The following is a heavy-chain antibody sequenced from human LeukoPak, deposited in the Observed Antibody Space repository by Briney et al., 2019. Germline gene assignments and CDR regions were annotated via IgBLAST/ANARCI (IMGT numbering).Heavy chain of an antibody. CDR1: GYTFTGYY. Sequence: ASVKVSCKASGYTFTGYYMHWVRQAPGQGLEWMGWINPNSGGTNYAQKFQGRVTMTRDTSISTAYMELSRLRSDDTAVYYCARDREWALLAPIDPWGQGTLVTVSS. CDR2: INPNSGGT. CDR3: ARDREWALLAPIDP. J-gene: IGHJ5*02. D-gene: IGHD1-26*01. V-gene: IGHV1-2*02.